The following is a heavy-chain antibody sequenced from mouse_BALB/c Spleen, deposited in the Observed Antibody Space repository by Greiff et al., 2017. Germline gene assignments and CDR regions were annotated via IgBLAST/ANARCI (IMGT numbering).Heavy chain of an antibody. Sequence: QVHVKQSGAELVRPGASVTLSCKASGYTFTDYEMHWVKQTPVHGLEWIGAIDPETGGTAYNQKFKGKATLTADKSSSTAYMELRSLTSEDSAVYYCTSEGYGNYVDWYFDVWGAGTTVTVSS. J-gene: IGHJ1*01. D-gene: IGHD2-1*01. CDR2: IDPETGGT. V-gene: IGHV1-15*01. CDR3: TSEGYGNYVDWYFDV. CDR1: GYTFTDYE.